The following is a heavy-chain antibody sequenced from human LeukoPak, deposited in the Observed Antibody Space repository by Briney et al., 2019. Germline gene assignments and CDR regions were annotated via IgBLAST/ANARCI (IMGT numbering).Heavy chain of an antibody. CDR3: ARGPDIVVVVAASQHREPDRYYYDMDV. J-gene: IGHJ6*02. D-gene: IGHD2-15*01. Sequence: SVKVSCKASGYTFTGYYMHWVRQAPGQGLEWMGRIIPILGIANYAQKFQGRVTITADKSTSTAYMELSSLRSEDTAVYYCARGPDIVVVVAASQHREPDRYYYDMDVWGQGTTVTVSS. CDR2: IIPILGIA. CDR1: GYTFTGYY. V-gene: IGHV1-69*02.